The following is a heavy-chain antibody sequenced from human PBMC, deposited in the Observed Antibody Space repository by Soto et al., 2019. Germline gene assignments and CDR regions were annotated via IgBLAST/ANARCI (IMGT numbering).Heavy chain of an antibody. Sequence: SETLSLTCTVSGGSISSYYWSWIRQPPGKGLEWIGYIYYSGSTNYNPSLKSRVTISVDTSKNQFSLKLSSVTAADTAVYYCASAAAGNFDYWGQGTLVTVSS. CDR3: ASAAAGNFDY. CDR2: IYYSGST. D-gene: IGHD6-25*01. J-gene: IGHJ4*02. V-gene: IGHV4-59*01. CDR1: GGSISSYY.